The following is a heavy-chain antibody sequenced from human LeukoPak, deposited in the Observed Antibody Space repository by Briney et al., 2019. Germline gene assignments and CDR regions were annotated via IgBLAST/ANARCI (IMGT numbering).Heavy chain of an antibody. D-gene: IGHD1-26*01. CDR3: AAGVGGSYLTGSFDY. Sequence: SVKVSCKASGFTFTSSAVQWVRQARGQRLEWIGWIVVGSGNTNYAQKFQERVTITRDMSTSTAYMELSSLRSEDTAVYYCAAGVGGSYLTGSFDYWGQGTLVTVSS. V-gene: IGHV1-58*01. CDR2: IVVGSGNT. J-gene: IGHJ4*02. CDR1: GFTFTSSA.